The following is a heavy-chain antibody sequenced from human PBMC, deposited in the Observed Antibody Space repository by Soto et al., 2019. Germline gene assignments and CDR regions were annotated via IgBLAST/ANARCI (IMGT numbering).Heavy chain of an antibody. D-gene: IGHD3-3*01. J-gene: IGHJ5*02. Sequence: QVQLVQSGAEVKKPGSSVKVSCKASGGTFSSYAISWVRQAPGQGLEWMGGIIPIFGTANYAQKFQGRVTITADEATSTAYSELSSLRSEDTAVYYCARVTTTIFGVVISGWFDPWGQGTLVTVSS. CDR3: ARVTTTIFGVVISGWFDP. V-gene: IGHV1-69*12. CDR1: GGTFSSYA. CDR2: IIPIFGTA.